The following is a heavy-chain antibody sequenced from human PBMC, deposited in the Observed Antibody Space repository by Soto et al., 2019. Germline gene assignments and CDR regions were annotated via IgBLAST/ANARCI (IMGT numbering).Heavy chain of an antibody. CDR2: ISSSSYI. V-gene: IGHV3-21*01. CDR3: AFLPFYYILTGYYTHIIAWAMDV. CDR1: GFTCSSYG. Sequence: GGSLGLSWAGSGFTCSSYGMHWVRQAPGKGLEWVSSISSSSYIYYADSVKGRFTISRDNAKNSLYLQMNSLRAEDTVVYYCAFLPFYYILTGYYTHIIAWAMDVWGQGATVTVSS. J-gene: IGHJ6*02. D-gene: IGHD3-9*01.